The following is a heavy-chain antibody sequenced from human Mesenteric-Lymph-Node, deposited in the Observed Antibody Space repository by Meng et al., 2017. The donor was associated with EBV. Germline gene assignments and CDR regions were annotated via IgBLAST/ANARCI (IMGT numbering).Heavy chain of an antibody. D-gene: IGHD6-13*01. Sequence: QVRLVQSGGEMKKPGAAVRVSFNTSGYTFSYYGITWVRQAPGQGLEWMGWISTSSGDTYYTQNLQGRVSMTTDTSTTTAYMELTILTSDDTAVYYCARGAAAGTLDFWGQGTLVTVSS. CDR2: ISTSSGDT. CDR1: GYTFSYYG. V-gene: IGHV1-18*01. CDR3: ARGAAAGTLDF. J-gene: IGHJ4*02.